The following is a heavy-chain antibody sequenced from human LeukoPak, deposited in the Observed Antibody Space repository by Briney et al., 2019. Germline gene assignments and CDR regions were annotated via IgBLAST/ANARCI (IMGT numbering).Heavy chain of an antibody. CDR3: ARTPASHGSGNYYNGKYNWFDP. V-gene: IGHV2-5*01. CDR1: GFSLSAPGVG. CDR2: IYWNDDK. J-gene: IGHJ5*02. Sequence: ESGPTLVKPTQTLTLTCTFSGFSLSAPGVGVGWIRQPPGKALEWLALIYWNDDKRYSPSLKSRLTVTKDTSKNQVVLTMTNMDPVDTTTYYCARTPASHGSGNYYNGKYNWFDPWGQGTLVTVSS. D-gene: IGHD3-10*01.